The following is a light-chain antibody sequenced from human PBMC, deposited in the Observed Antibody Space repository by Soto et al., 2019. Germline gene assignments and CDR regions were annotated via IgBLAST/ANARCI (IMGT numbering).Light chain of an antibody. CDR2: DVS. J-gene: IGLJ2*01. CDR1: STDVGAYNY. CDR3: CSYAGSYTVL. Sequence: QSALTQPRSVSGSPGQSVTISCTGTSTDVGAYNYVSWYQHHPGKAPKLMIYDVSKRPSGVPDRVSGSKSGNTASLTIAGLQAEDEADYYCCSYAGSYTVLFGGGTKLTVL. V-gene: IGLV2-11*01.